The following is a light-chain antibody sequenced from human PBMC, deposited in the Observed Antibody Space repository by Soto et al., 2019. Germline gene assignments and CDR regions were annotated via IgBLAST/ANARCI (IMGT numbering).Light chain of an antibody. Sequence: EVVLTQSPATLSLSPGERATLSCRASQSVSSYLAWYQQKPGQAPRLLIYDASNRATGIPARFSGSASGTDFTLTISSLEPEDFAVYYCQQRTNWPWTFGQGTKLDIK. CDR2: DAS. CDR3: QQRTNWPWT. CDR1: QSVSSY. V-gene: IGKV3-11*01. J-gene: IGKJ1*01.